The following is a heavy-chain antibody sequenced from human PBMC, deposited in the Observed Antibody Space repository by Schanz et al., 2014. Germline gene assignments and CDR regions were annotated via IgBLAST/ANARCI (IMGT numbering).Heavy chain of an antibody. J-gene: IGHJ4*02. D-gene: IGHD7-27*01. CDR2: INTNTGNP. Sequence: QVRLVQSGAEVKKPGASVKVSCKASGYTFIDYSLNWVRQAPGQGLEWMGWINTNTGNPTYAQGFTGRFVFSLDTPVSTAYLQISFLKADDTGVFFCARGEANWGQYWGQGTLVTVSS. CDR3: ARGEANWGQY. V-gene: IGHV7-4-1*02. CDR1: GYTFIDYS.